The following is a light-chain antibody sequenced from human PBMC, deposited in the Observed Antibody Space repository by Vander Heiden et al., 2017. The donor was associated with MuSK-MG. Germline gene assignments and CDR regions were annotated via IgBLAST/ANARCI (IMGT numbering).Light chain of an antibody. V-gene: IGKV2-28*01. CDR1: QSLLHRTGYTY. CDR2: LGA. J-gene: IGKJ2*01. Sequence: DIAMPQSPLSLPVTHGEPASISCRSSQSLLHRTGYTYLDCYLQKPGQSPQHWIYLGANQATAVPDRFSGRVEGTDFTLKISRGESEDVGFYYRKQALQTPPYTFGQGTKLEIK. CDR3: KQALQTPPYT.